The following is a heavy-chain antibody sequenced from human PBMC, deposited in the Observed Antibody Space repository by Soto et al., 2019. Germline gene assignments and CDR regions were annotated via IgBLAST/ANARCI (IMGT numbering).Heavy chain of an antibody. J-gene: IGHJ2*01. Sequence: QVQLVQSGAGMKKPGSSVKVSCKASGGTFSRYAISWVRQAPGQGLEWMGGIIPIFGTPKYAQKFQGRVTITADESTSTTYMELSRLRPEDTAIYYCASAAAGYWYFDLCGRGTLVTVSS. CDR2: IIPIFGTP. CDR1: GGTFSRYA. D-gene: IGHD6-13*01. CDR3: ASAAAGYWYFDL. V-gene: IGHV1-69*01.